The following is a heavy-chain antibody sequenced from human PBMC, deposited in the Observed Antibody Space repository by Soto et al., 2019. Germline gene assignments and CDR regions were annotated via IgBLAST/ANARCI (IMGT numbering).Heavy chain of an antibody. J-gene: IGHJ5*02. CDR1: GFTFSSYA. CDR3: AKDRSTYYSVPPFDP. Sequence: PGGSLRLSCAASGFTFSSYAMSWVRQAPGKGQEWVSSISGSGGSTYYADSAKGPFTVSRDNSKNTLYLQMNSLRVEYTAVYFCAKDRSTYYSVPPFDPWGQGTLVTVSS. D-gene: IGHD3-10*01. CDR2: ISGSGGST. V-gene: IGHV3-23*01.